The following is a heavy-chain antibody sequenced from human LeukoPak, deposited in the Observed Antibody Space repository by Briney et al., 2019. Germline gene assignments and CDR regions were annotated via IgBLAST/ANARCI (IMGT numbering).Heavy chain of an antibody. V-gene: IGHV4-59*01. J-gene: IGHJ6*02. CDR3: ARELKYYYDSSGYPVDYYYSMDV. CDR1: GGSISSYY. Sequence: SETLSLTCTVSGGSISSYYWSWIRQPPGKGLEWIGYIYYSGSTNYNPALKSRVTISVDTSKNQFSLKLSSVTAADTAVYYCARELKYYYDSSGYPVDYYYSMDVWGQGTTVTVSS. CDR2: IYYSGST. D-gene: IGHD3-22*01.